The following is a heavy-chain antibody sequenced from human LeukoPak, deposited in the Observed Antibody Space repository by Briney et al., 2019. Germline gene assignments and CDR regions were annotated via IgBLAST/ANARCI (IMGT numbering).Heavy chain of an antibody. CDR2: IKQDGSEK. V-gene: IGHV3-7*04. CDR3: ARSRELAY. CDR1: GFTFSSYW. Sequence: PGGSRRLSCAASGFTFSSYWMSWVRQAPGKGLEGVANIKQDGSEKYYVDSVKGRFTFSRDNAKNSLYLEMNSLRDEDMAVYYCARSRELAYWGQGTLVTVSS. J-gene: IGHJ4*02. D-gene: IGHD1-26*01.